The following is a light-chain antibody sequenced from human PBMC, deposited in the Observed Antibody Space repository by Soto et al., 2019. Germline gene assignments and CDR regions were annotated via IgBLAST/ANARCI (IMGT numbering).Light chain of an antibody. CDR3: QQYGNPRIA. J-gene: IGKJ5*01. CDR2: GAS. CDR1: QSVSGRF. Sequence: IVLTQSPGTLSLSPGERATLSCRASQSVSGRFLAWYQQKPGQAPRLLMYGASSRATGISDRFSGSGSGTDFTLTISRLEPEDFALYFCQQYGNPRIAFGQGTRLEIK. V-gene: IGKV3-20*01.